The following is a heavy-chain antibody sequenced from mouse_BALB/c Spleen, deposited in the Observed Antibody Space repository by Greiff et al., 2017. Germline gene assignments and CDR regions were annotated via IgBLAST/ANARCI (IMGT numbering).Heavy chain of an antibody. CDR2: ISSGGST. Sequence: EVQGVESGGGLVKPGGSLKLSCAASGFTFSSYAMSWVRQTPEKRLEWVASISSGGSTYYPDSVKGRFTISRDNARNILYLQMSSLRSEDTAMYYCARGYGSFAYWGQGTLVTVSA. CDR3: ARGYGSFAY. CDR1: GFTFSSYA. D-gene: IGHD1-2*01. V-gene: IGHV5-6-5*01. J-gene: IGHJ3*01.